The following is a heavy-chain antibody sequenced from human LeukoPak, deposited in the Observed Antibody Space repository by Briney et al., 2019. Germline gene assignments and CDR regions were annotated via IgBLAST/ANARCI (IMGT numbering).Heavy chain of an antibody. CDR3: AKEIRDSDVASSTSTDY. D-gene: IGHD2-2*01. CDR2: IRYDGSNK. V-gene: IGHV3-30*02. Sequence: PGGSLRLSCTSSGCTFSSYGMHWVRQAPGKGLEWVAFIRYDGSNKYYADSVKGRFTISRDNSKNTLYLQMNSLRAEDTAVYCCAKEIRDSDVASSTSTDYWGQGTLVTVSS. CDR1: GCTFSSYG. J-gene: IGHJ4*02.